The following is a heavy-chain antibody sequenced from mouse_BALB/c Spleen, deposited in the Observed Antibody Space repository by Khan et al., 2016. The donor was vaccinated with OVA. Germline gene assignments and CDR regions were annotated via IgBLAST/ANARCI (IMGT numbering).Heavy chain of an antibody. D-gene: IGHD4-1*01. CDR1: GLTFTSYW. CDR3: TRRNWDVAWVAY. Sequence: EVQLLESGTVLARPGASVKMSCKASGLTFTSYWIHWVRQTPGQGLEWVGAIYPGDTYTNYTQKFKGTANLTAVTSTNTAYMELYILTNEDSAVYYCTRRNWDVAWVAYWGQGTLVTVSA. V-gene: IGHV1-5*01. J-gene: IGHJ3*01. CDR2: IYPGDTYT.